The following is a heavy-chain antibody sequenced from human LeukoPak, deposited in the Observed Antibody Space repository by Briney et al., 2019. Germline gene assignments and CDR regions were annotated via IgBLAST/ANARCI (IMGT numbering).Heavy chain of an antibody. CDR3: ARGARHYYYYMDV. CDR1: GGSISSSSYY. J-gene: IGHJ6*03. CDR2: IYYSGST. V-gene: IGHV4-39*07. Sequence: SETLSLTCTVSGGSISSSSYYWGWIRQPPGKGLEWIGSIYYSGSTNYNPSLKSRVTISVDTSKNQFSLKLSSVTAADTAVYYCARGARHYYYYMDVWGKGTTVTVSS.